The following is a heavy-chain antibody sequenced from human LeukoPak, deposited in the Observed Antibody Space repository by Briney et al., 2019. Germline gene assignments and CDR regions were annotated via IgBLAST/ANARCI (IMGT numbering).Heavy chain of an antibody. D-gene: IGHD3-10*01. CDR1: GFTFSSYA. CDR3: AKVFWFEHISDY. CDR2: ISGSGGST. J-gene: IGHJ4*02. Sequence: GGSLRLSCAASGFTFSSYAMSWVRQAPGKGLEWVSAISGSGGSTYYADSVKGRFTISRDDSKDTLYLQMNSLRVEDSAVYYYAKVFWFEHISDYWGQGTLVTVSS. V-gene: IGHV3-23*01.